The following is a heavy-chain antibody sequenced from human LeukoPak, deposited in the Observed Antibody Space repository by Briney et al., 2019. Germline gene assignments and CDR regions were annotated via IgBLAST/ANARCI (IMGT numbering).Heavy chain of an antibody. CDR2: ISAYNGNT. Sequence: RASVKVSCKASGYTFTSYGISWVRQAPGQGLEWMGWISAYNGNTNYAQKLQGRVTMTTDTSTSTAYMELRSLRSDDTAVYYCARSFRGYSYGYLVDYWGQGTLVTVSS. CDR3: ARSFRGYSYGYLVDY. CDR1: GYTFTSYG. J-gene: IGHJ4*02. D-gene: IGHD5-18*01. V-gene: IGHV1-18*01.